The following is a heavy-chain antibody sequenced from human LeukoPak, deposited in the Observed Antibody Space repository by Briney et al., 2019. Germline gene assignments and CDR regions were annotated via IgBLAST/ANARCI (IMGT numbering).Heavy chain of an antibody. J-gene: IGHJ5*02. V-gene: IGHV1-18*01. CDR3: GRDEDIPTYPNWIDT. D-gene: IGHD2-2*03. CDR1: GYSFFNSG. CDR2: VSTYTGNT. Sequence: VASVKVSFKASGYSFFNSGITWVRQAPGQGPEWIGWVSTYTGNTNYAEKVQGRITMTTDTSTNTAYMELRSLKSDDTAVYYCGRDEDIPTYPNWIDTWGQGTLLTVSS.